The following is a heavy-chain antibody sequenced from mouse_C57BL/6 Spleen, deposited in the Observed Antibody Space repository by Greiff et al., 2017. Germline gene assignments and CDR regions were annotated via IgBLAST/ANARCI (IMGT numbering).Heavy chain of an antibody. V-gene: IGHV5-17*01. CDR1: GFTFSDYG. J-gene: IGHJ3*01. Sequence: DVKLVESGGGLVKPGGSLKLSCAASGFTFSDYGMHWVRQAPEKGLEWVAYISSGSSTIYYADTVKGRFTISRDNTKNTLFLQMTSLRSEDTAMYYCARLGTGPYWGQGTLVTVSA. CDR2: ISSGSSTI. D-gene: IGHD4-1*01. CDR3: ARLGTGPY.